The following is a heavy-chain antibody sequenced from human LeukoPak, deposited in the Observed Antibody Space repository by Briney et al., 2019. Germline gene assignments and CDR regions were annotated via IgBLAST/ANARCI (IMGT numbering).Heavy chain of an antibody. J-gene: IGHJ5*02. Sequence: SGPTLVKPTHTLTLTCTFSGFSLSTSGVGVGWIRQPPGKALEWLALIYWNDDKRYSPSLKSRLTITKDTSKNQVVLTMTNMDPVDTATYYCAHLDYYDSSGYYSNLHNWFDPWGQGTLVTVSS. CDR1: GFSLSTSGVG. V-gene: IGHV2-5*01. D-gene: IGHD3-22*01. CDR3: AHLDYYDSSGYYSNLHNWFDP. CDR2: IYWNDDK.